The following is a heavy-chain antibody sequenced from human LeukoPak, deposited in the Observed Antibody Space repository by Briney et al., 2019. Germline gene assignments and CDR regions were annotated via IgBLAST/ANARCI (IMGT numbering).Heavy chain of an antibody. CDR1: GGSFSGYY. CDR3: AREKNYYDSSVYYYGFDY. D-gene: IGHD3-22*01. V-gene: IGHV4-34*01. Sequence: SETLSLTCAVYGGSFSGYYWSWIRQPPGKGLEWIGEINHSGSTNYNPSLKSRVTISVDTSKNQFSLKLSSVTAADTAVYYCAREKNYYDSSVYYYGFDYGGQGTLVTVSS. J-gene: IGHJ4*02. CDR2: INHSGST.